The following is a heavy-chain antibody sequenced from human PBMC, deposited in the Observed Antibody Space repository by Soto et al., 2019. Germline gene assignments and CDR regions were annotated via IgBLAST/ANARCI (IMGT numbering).Heavy chain of an antibody. Sequence: QVQLQESGPGLVKPSQTLSLTCTVSGGSISSGDYYWSWIRQPPGKGLEWIGYIYYSGSTYYNPCLTSRVAAAVDTSDNHSSPGLGSVTAADTAVYDGARDGVVVIGSAFDIWGQGTMVTVSS. D-gene: IGHD3-22*01. V-gene: IGHV4-30-4*01. CDR2: IYYSGST. CDR3: ARDGVVVIGSAFDI. J-gene: IGHJ3*02. CDR1: GGSISSGDYY.